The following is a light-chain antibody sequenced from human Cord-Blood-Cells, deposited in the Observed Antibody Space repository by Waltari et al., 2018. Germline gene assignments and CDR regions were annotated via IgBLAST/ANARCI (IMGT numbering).Light chain of an antibody. CDR1: QSVSSY. CDR3: RQRSNRPLLT. J-gene: IGKJ4*01. Sequence: EIVLTQSPATLSLSPGDRATLSCRASQSVSSYLARYQQKPGQAPRLLIYDASNSSTGSPARFSGSGSGTDFTLTISSREPEDFAVDYCRQRSNRPLLTFGGGTKVEIK. CDR2: DAS. V-gene: IGKV3-11*01.